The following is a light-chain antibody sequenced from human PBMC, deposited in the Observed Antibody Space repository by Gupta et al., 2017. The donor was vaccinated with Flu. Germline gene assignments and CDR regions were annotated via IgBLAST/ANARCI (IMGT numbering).Light chain of an antibody. CDR1: NIGSKS. CDR3: QVWDSSSDHRWV. CDR2: DDS. Sequence: QTARSTWGGNNIGSKSVDWYQQKPGQAPVLVVYDDSDRPSGIPERFSGSNSGNTATLTISRVEAGEEADYYCQVWDSSSDHRWVFGGGTKLTVL. V-gene: IGLV3-21*02. J-gene: IGLJ3*02.